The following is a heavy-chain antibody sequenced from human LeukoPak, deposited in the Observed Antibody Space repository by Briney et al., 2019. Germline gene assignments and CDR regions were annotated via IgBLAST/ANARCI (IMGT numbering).Heavy chain of an antibody. Sequence: PGGTLSFSGSASGFTFSNYNRNWLAQAPGKGLEGVSSITSSSTYIYYADSVKGRFTISRDNAKNSLYLQMNSLRAEDTAVYYCARDKWLTTTHYFDYWGQGTLVTVSS. J-gene: IGHJ4*02. CDR1: GFTFSNYN. D-gene: IGHD4-11*01. V-gene: IGHV3-21*01. CDR3: ARDKWLTTTHYFDY. CDR2: ITSSSTYI.